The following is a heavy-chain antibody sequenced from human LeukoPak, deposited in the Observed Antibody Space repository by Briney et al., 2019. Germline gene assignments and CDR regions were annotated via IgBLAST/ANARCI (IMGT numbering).Heavy chain of an antibody. V-gene: IGHV3-48*01. Sequence: GGSLRLSCAASGFTFSSYSMNWVRQAPGKGLEWVSYISSSSSTIYYADSVKGRFTISRDNARNSLYLQMNSLRAEDTAVYYCAREVSQYSNYVGSFDYWGQGTLVTVSS. CDR2: ISSSSSTI. CDR3: AREVSQYSNYVGSFDY. J-gene: IGHJ4*02. D-gene: IGHD4-11*01. CDR1: GFTFSSYS.